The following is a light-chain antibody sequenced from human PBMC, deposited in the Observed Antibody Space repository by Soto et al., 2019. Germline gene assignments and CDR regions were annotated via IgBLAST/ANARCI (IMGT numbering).Light chain of an antibody. J-gene: IGLJ1*01. V-gene: IGLV3-1*01. CDR3: QAWDSNTAYV. Sequence: SYELAQPPSLSVSPGQTASITCSGDKLGDKYASWYQQKPGQSPVLVIYQDSKRPSGIPERFSGSNSGNTATLTISGTQAMDEADYYCQAWDSNTAYVFGTGTKLTVL. CDR1: KLGDKY. CDR2: QDS.